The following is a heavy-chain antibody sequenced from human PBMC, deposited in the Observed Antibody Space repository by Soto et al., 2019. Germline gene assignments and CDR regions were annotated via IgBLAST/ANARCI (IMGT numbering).Heavy chain of an antibody. D-gene: IGHD3-16*02. V-gene: IGHV4-30-4*01. CDR2: IYYSGST. CDR1: GGSISNHY. CDR3: ARVNDYVWGSYRSFDY. J-gene: IGHJ4*02. Sequence: PSETLSLTCTVSGGSISNHYWSWIRQPPGKGLEWIGYIYYSGSTYYNPSLKSRVTISVDTSKNQFSLKLSSVTAADTAVYYCARVNDYVWGSYRSFDYWGQGTLVTAPQ.